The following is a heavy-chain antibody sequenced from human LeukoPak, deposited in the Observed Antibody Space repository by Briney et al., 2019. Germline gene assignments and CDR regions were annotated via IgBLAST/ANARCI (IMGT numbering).Heavy chain of an antibody. J-gene: IGHJ6*02. V-gene: IGHV4-31*03. CDR3: ARVMVRGAIAPVSYYYGMDV. CDR2: IYYSGST. CDR1: GGSISSGGYY. D-gene: IGHD3-10*01. Sequence: PSQTLSLTCTVSGGSISSGGYYWSWIRQHPGKGLEWIGYIYYSGSTYYNPSLKSRVTISVDTSKNQFSLKLSSVTAADTAVYYCARVMVRGAIAPVSYYYGMDVWGQGTTVTVSS.